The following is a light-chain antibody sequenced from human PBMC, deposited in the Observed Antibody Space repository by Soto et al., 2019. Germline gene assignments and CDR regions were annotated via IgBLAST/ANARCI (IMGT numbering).Light chain of an antibody. CDR2: GAS. V-gene: IGKV3-20*01. Sequence: IVLTQSPGTLSLSPGERATLSCRASQSVSSNYLAWYQQKPGQAPRLLIYGASSRATGIPDRFSGSGSGTDFALAISRLEPEDCAVYYRQQYGSSPYTFGQGNKLEI. J-gene: IGKJ2*01. CDR3: QQYGSSPYT. CDR1: QSVSSNY.